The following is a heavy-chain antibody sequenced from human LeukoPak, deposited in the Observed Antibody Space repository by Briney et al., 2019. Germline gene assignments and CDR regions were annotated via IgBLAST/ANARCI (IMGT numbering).Heavy chain of an antibody. Sequence: GGSLRLSCVASGFTFSSRDWMTWVRQAPGKGLEWVANIKQDGSEKNYVDSVKGRFTISRDNAKNSLYLQMNSLRAEDTAVYYCARENTAMAYFDYWGQGTLVTVSS. CDR3: ARENTAMAYFDY. CDR2: IKQDGSEK. J-gene: IGHJ4*02. D-gene: IGHD5-18*01. V-gene: IGHV3-7*01. CDR1: GFTFSSRDW.